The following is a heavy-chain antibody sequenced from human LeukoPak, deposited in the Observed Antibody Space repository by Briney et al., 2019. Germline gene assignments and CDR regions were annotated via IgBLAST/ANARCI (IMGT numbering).Heavy chain of an antibody. CDR2: IYPGDSDT. CDR3: ARGPIPGTTGVDY. J-gene: IGHJ4*02. D-gene: IGHD1-7*01. Sequence: PGESLKLSCKGSGYRFTSYWIGWVRQMPGKGLEWMGIIYPGDSDTRYSPSFQGQVTISADKSISTACLQWSSLKASDTAMYYSARGPIPGTTGVDYWGQGTLVTVSS. V-gene: IGHV5-51*01. CDR1: GYRFTSYW.